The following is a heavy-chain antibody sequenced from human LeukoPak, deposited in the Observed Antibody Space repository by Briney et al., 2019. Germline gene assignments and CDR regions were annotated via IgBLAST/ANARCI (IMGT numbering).Heavy chain of an antibody. J-gene: IGHJ4*02. CDR1: GGSISSYY. Sequence: SETLSLTCTVSGGSISSYYWSWIRQPAGKGLEWIGRIYTSGSTNYNPSLKSRVTMSVDTSKNQFSLKLSSVTAAGTAVYYCAGSGITMVRGVTTLDYWGQGTLVTISS. CDR2: IYTSGST. D-gene: IGHD3-10*01. V-gene: IGHV4-4*07. CDR3: AGSGITMVRGVTTLDY.